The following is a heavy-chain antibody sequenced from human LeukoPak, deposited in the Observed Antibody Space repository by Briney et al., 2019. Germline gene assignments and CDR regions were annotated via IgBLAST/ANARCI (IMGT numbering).Heavy chain of an antibody. CDR2: INPSGTT. CDR1: GGSSSAYW. V-gene: IGHV4-34*01. Sequence: SETLSLTCAVYGGSSSAYWWSWIRQPPGKGLEWIGEINPSGTTNYNPSLEGRVTISLDTSKNHFSLNWSSVPAADTAVYYCARPRKHDYSDMDVWGKGTTVTVSS. J-gene: IGHJ6*03. CDR3: ARPRKHDYSDMDV.